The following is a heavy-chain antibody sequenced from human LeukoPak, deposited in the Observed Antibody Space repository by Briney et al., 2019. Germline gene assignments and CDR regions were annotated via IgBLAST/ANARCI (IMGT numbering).Heavy chain of an antibody. D-gene: IGHD6-13*01. J-gene: IGHJ2*01. CDR1: GFTFSGYE. CDR2: ISVNGGAM. V-gene: IGHV3-48*03. CDR3: ARKTDRLGAVGRDRYFDL. Sequence: GGSLRLSCTASGFTFSGYEMTWVRQAPGKGLEWMSYISVNGGAMHYADSVRGRFTTSRDDAKNSLYLHMNSLRVEDTAIYYCARKTDRLGAVGRDRYFDLWGRGTLITVYS.